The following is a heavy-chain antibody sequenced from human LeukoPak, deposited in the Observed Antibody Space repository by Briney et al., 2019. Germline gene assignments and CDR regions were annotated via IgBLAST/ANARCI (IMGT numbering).Heavy chain of an antibody. J-gene: IGHJ6*02. CDR3: ANSYFPLYSYYGMDV. CDR2: ISGNGDRT. CDR1: GFTFSRYA. Sequence: TGGSLRLSCAASGFTFSRYAMNWFRQAPGKGLEWVSGISGNGDRTYYADSVKGRFTISRDNSKNTLYLQMNSLRAEDTAVYYCANSYFPLYSYYGMDVWGQGTTVTVSS. D-gene: IGHD1-26*01. V-gene: IGHV3-23*01.